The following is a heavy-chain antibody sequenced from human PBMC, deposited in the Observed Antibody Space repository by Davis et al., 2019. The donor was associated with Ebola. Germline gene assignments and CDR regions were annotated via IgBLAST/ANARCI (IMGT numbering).Heavy chain of an antibody. CDR3: AREGYSSAWPSFFDY. CDR2: INHSGST. J-gene: IGHJ4*02. Sequence: SETLSLTCVVYGGSFSGYYWSWIRQPPGKGLEWIGEINHSGSTNYNPSLKSRVTISVDTSKNQFSLKLSSVTAADTAVYYCAREGYSSAWPSFFDYWGQGTLVTVSS. V-gene: IGHV4-34*01. D-gene: IGHD6-19*01. CDR1: GGSFSGYY.